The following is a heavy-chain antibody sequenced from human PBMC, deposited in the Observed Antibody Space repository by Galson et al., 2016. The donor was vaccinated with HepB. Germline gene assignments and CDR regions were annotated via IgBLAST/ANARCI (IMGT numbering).Heavy chain of an antibody. V-gene: IGHV1-69*13. J-gene: IGHJ4*02. D-gene: IGHD3-22*01. CDR1: GGTFSSFA. Sequence: SVKVSCKASGGTFSSFAVSWVRQAPGQGLEWMGGIVPLFRTFDYAQEFRGRLTITADESTNTAYMELSSLRSGDTAVYYCAMGIYYDSIGYYYFDYWGQGTLVTVSS. CDR2: IVPLFRTF. CDR3: AMGIYYDSIGYYYFDY.